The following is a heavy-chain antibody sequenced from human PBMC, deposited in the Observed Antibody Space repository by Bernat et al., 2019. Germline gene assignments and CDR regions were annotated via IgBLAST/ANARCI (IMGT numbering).Heavy chain of an antibody. CDR3: ARTQYSSSWQYYYYGMDV. CDR1: GGTFSSYA. D-gene: IGHD6-13*01. CDR2: IIPIFGTA. Sequence: QVQLVQSGAEVKKPGSSVKVSCKASGGTFSSYAISWVRQAPGQGLEWMGGIIPIFGTANYAQKFQGRVTITADESTSTAYMELSSLRSEDTAVYYCARTQYSSSWQYYYYGMDVWGQGTTVTVSS. J-gene: IGHJ6*02. V-gene: IGHV1-69*01.